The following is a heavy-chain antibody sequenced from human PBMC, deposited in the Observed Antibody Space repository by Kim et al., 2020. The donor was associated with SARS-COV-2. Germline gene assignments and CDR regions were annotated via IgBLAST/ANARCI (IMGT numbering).Heavy chain of an antibody. J-gene: IGHJ4*02. CDR2: TDGGTT. D-gene: IGHD3-10*01. Sequence: TDGGTTYYAAPVKGRFTISRDDSKNTLYLQMNSLKTEDTAVYYCTTVLSDWGQGTLVTVSS. V-gene: IGHV3-15*01. CDR3: TTVLSD.